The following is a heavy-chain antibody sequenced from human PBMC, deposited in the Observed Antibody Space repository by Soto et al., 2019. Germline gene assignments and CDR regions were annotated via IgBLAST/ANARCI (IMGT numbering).Heavy chain of an antibody. D-gene: IGHD3-10*01. V-gene: IGHV4-34*01. CDR2: VNHSGST. CDR1: GGSFSGYY. J-gene: IGHJ6*02. CDR3: ARGRRGVRGVISSLYYDGMYV. Sequence: QVQLQQWGAGLLKPSETLSLTCAVYGGSFSGYYWSWIRQPPGKGLEWVGEVNHSGSTNYNPSLKGRVTTSVDTTTNQFILKLSSVTAADTAVYYCARGRRGVRGVISSLYYDGMYVWGQETTVTVSS.